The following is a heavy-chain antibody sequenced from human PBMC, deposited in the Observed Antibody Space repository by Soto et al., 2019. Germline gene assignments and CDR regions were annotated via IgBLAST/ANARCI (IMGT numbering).Heavy chain of an antibody. V-gene: IGHV1-18*01. J-gene: IGHJ6*02. CDR3: ARISGRPSNYYHIDV. Sequence: ASVKVSCKASGYSFTNYGISWVRQAPGQGLEWMGWINGNNGNTNYAQKFQGRVTMTGDNSMSTAYMELSSLRSEDTAVYYCARISGRPSNYYHIDVWGQGTSVTV. CDR2: INGNNGNT. CDR1: GYSFTNYG.